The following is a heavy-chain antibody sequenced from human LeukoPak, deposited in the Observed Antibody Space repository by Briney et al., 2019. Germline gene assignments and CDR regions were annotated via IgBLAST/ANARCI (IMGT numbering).Heavy chain of an antibody. CDR2: IYHSGST. CDR1: GGSISSGNW. J-gene: IGHJ2*01. Sequence: SETLSLTCAVSGGSISSGNWWSWVRQPPGKGLEWIGQIYHSGSTNYNPSLKSRVTMSVDTSNNQFSLKLSSVTAADTAVYFCARYGGGSYWYFNLWGRGTLVTVSS. V-gene: IGHV4-4*02. D-gene: IGHD2-15*01. CDR3: ARYGGGSYWYFNL.